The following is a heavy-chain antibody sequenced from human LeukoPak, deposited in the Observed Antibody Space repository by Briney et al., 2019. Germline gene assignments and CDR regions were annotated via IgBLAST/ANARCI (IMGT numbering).Heavy chain of an antibody. J-gene: IGHJ4*02. D-gene: IGHD2-2*01. V-gene: IGHV4-4*02. Sequence: SETLSLTCAVSGGSISSSNWWSWVRQPPGKGLEWIGEIYHSGSTNYNPSLKSRVTISVDRSKNQFSLKLSSVTAADTAVYYCASSVPAASLGFDYWGQGTLVTVSS. CDR1: GGSISSSNW. CDR2: IYHSGST. CDR3: ASSVPAASLGFDY.